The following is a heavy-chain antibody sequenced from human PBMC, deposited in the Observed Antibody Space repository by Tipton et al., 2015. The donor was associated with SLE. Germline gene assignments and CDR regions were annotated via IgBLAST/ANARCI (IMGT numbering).Heavy chain of an antibody. CDR2: ISGSGGST. J-gene: IGHJ3*02. D-gene: IGHD4-23*01. CDR3: ASPTVVANDAFDI. Sequence: PGASVKVSCKASGYTFSSYAMSWVRQAPGKGLEWVSAISGSGGSTYYADSVKGRFTISRDNSKNTLYLQMNSLRAEDTAVYYCASPTVVANDAFDIWGQGTMVTVSS. V-gene: IGHV3-23*01. CDR1: GYTFSSYA.